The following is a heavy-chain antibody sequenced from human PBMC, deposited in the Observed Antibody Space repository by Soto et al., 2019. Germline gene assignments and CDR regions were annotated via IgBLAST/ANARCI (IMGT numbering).Heavy chain of an antibody. V-gene: IGHV4-4*02. J-gene: IGHJ4*02. CDR1: GGSFTSNNW. CDR2: IYRTGST. Sequence: PSETLSLTCAVSGGSFTSNNWWTWVRQPPGQGLEWIGEIYRTGSTNYNPSLKSRVTISLDKSENQFSLKVTSLTAADTAVYYCSSRDPGTSVDYWAQGTLVTVYS. D-gene: IGHD1-7*01. CDR3: SSRDPGTSVDY.